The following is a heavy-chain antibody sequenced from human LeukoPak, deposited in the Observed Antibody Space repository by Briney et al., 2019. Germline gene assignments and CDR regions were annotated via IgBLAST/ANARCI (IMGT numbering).Heavy chain of an antibody. D-gene: IGHD1-26*01. Sequence: PGGSLRLSCAASGFTVGSSYMGWVRPAPGRGLEWVSVIYSGGSTYYADSMKGRFTLSRDNSKNTLYLQMNSLRGEDTAVYYCARLSGSYYEADYWGQGTLVTVSS. J-gene: IGHJ4*02. V-gene: IGHV3-53*01. CDR3: ARLSGSYYEADY. CDR2: IYSGGST. CDR1: GFTVGSSY.